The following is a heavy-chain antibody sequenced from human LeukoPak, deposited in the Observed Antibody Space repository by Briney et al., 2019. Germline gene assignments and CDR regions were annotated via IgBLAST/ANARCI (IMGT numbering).Heavy chain of an antibody. J-gene: IGHJ6*03. Sequence: SETLSLTCTVSGYSISSGYYWGWIRQPPGKGLEWIGSISHSGSTYYKPSLKSRVTISEDTSKNQFSLKLSSVTAADTAVYYCATYVRRRGYSYGSHYFYYYMDVWGKGTTVTVSS. D-gene: IGHD5-18*01. CDR1: GYSISSGYY. CDR2: ISHSGST. CDR3: ATYVRRRGYSYGSHYFYYYMDV. V-gene: IGHV4-38-2*02.